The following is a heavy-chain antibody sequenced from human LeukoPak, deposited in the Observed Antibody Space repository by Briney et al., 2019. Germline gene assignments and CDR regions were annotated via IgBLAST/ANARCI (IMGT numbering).Heavy chain of an antibody. CDR3: ARRFPKSVVDD. J-gene: IGHJ4*02. Sequence: PSETLSLICAIYGGSFSDYYWSWIRQPPGKGLEWIGEINHSGSSNYNPSLTSRVTMSIDTSKNQFSLKLSSVTAADTAVYYCARRFPKSVVDDRGQGTLVTVSS. CDR1: GGSFSDYY. V-gene: IGHV4-34*01. CDR2: INHSGSS.